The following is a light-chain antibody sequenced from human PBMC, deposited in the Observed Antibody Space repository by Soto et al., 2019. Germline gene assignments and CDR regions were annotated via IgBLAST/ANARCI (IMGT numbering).Light chain of an antibody. Sequence: QSALTQPASVSGSPGQSITISCTGTSSDVGGYNYVSWYQQHPGKAPKLVIYDVSNRPSGVSNRFSGSKSGNTASLTISGLQAEDEADYYCSSYASSSTLGVFGTGTKVTV. CDR3: SSYASSSTLGV. CDR1: SSDVGGYNY. J-gene: IGLJ1*01. CDR2: DVS. V-gene: IGLV2-14*01.